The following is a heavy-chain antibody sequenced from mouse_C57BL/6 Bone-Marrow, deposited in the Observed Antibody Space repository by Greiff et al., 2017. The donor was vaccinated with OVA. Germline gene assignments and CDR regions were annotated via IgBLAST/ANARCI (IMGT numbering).Heavy chain of an antibody. CDR3: ARSLYSNYVYFDV. CDR1: GYTFTSYW. J-gene: IGHJ1*03. CDR2: IHPNSGST. Sequence: VQLQQPGAELVKPGASVKLSCKASGYTFTSYWMHWVKRRPGQGLEWIGMIHPNSGSTNYNEKFKSKATLTVDKASSTAYMQLSSLTSEDSAVYYCARSLYSNYVYFDVWGTGTTVTVSS. V-gene: IGHV1-64*01. D-gene: IGHD2-5*01.